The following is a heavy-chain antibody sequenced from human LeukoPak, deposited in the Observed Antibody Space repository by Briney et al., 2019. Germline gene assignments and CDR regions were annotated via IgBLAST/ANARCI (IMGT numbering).Heavy chain of an antibody. Sequence: PETLSLTCTVSGGSISSSSYYWGWIRQPPGKGLEWIGEINHSGSTNYNPSLKSRVTISVDTSKNQFSLKLSSVTAADTAVYYCARDIDHYYDSSSYFDYGGQGTLVTVSS. CDR3: ARDIDHYYDSSSYFDY. V-gene: IGHV4-39*07. CDR2: INHSGST. J-gene: IGHJ4*02. D-gene: IGHD3-22*01. CDR1: GGSISSSSYY.